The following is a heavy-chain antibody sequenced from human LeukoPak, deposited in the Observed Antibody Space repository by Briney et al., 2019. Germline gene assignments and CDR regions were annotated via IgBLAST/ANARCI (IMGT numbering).Heavy chain of an antibody. Sequence: GGSLRLSCAASGSTVSSNYMSWVRQAPGKGLEWVSVIYSGGSTYYADSVKGRFTISRDNSKNTLYLQMNSLRAEDTAVYYCARVSGPHYYYYMDVWGKGTTVTVSS. V-gene: IGHV3-66*02. CDR3: ARVSGPHYYYYMDV. D-gene: IGHD7-27*01. CDR1: GSTVSSNY. CDR2: IYSGGST. J-gene: IGHJ6*03.